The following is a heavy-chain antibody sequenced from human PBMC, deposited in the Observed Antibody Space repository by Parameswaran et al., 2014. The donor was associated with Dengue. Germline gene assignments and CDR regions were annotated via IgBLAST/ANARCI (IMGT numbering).Heavy chain of an antibody. V-gene: IGHV1-69*02. CDR3: ATGQWGPRDYFSGMDV. Sequence: WVRQAPGQGLEWMGRVLPVFGIPNYAQKFQGRVTITADKSTTTSYMELSSLRSEDTAVYYCATGQWGPRDYFSGMDVWGQGTTVTVSS. CDR2: VLPVFGIP. D-gene: IGHD6-19*01. J-gene: IGHJ6*01.